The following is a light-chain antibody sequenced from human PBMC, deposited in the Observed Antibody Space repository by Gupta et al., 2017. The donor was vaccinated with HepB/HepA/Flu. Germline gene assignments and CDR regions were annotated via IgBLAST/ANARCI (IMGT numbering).Light chain of an antibody. Sequence: DIQMTQSSSTLSASVRDRVTITCRASQSVSNWLAWYQQKPGQVPKLLIQQSSSLERGLPSRFSGRGPGTEFTLTIIRLQPHDFATPYSQQDNSPSQTFGQGTKVETK. J-gene: IGKJ1*01. V-gene: IGKV1-5*03. CDR1: QSVSNW. CDR2: QSS. CDR3: QQDNSPSQT.